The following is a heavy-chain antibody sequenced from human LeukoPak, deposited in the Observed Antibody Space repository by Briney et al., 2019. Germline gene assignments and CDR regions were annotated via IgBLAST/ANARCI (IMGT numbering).Heavy chain of an antibody. CDR3: ARDRGSYYYYYGMDV. V-gene: IGHV3-30*03. D-gene: IGHD1-26*01. CDR1: GFTFSSYG. Sequence: QTGGSLRLSCAASGFTFSSYGMHWVRQAPGKGLEWVAVISYDGSNKYYADSVKGRFTISRDNSKNTLYLQMNSLRAEDTAVYYCARDRGSYYYYYGMDVWGQGTTVTVSS. J-gene: IGHJ6*02. CDR2: ISYDGSNK.